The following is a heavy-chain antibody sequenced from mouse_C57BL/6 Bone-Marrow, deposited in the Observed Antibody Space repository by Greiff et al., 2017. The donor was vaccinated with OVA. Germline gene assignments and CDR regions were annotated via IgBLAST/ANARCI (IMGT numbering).Heavy chain of an antibody. CDR3: VRPGYYAMDY. V-gene: IGHV10-1*01. Sequence: EVKLVESGGGLVQPKGSLKLSCAASGFSFNTYAMNWVRQAPGKGLEWVARIRSKSNNYATYYADSVKDRFTISRDDSESMLYLQMNNVKTEDTAMYYCVRPGYYAMDYWGQGTSVTVSS. CDR1: GFSFNTYA. CDR2: IRSKSNNYAT. J-gene: IGHJ4*01.